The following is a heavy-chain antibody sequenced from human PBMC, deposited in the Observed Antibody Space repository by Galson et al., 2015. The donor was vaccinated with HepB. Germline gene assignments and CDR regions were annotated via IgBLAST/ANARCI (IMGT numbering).Heavy chain of an antibody. D-gene: IGHD1-1*01. CDR3: TRGDLEMTY. CDR2: TYYRSKWYN. V-gene: IGHV6-1*01. Sequence: CAISGDSVSSNSAAWNWIRQSPSRGLEWLGRTYYRSKWYNNYAVSVKSRITINPDTTKNQFSLRLNSVTPEDTAVYYCTRGDLEMTYWGQGTPVTVSS. J-gene: IGHJ4*02. CDR1: GDSVSSNSAA.